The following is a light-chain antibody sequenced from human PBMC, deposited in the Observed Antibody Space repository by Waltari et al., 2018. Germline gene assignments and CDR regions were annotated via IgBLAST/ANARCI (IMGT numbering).Light chain of an antibody. CDR2: WTT. CDR3: HQFYGNPWT. CDR1: QSVFYSLNNKDC. Sequence: DIVMTQSPESLAVSLGERATINCKSSQSVFYSLNNKDCLSGYQQKPGQPPKLLISWTTARESGVPERFSGSGSGTDFTLTISSLQAEDVAVYYCHQFYGNPWTFGQGTKVEI. J-gene: IGKJ1*01. V-gene: IGKV4-1*01.